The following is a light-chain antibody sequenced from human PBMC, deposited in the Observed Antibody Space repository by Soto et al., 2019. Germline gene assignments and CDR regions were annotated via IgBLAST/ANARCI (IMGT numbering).Light chain of an antibody. Sequence: QSALTQPASLSRSPGQSITISCTGTSSDIGGYNYVSWYQQHPGKAPKLIIHDVTNRPSGVSDRFFGSKSGNTASLTISGLQAEDEADYYCSSYRASSTTHDVFGTGTKLTVL. CDR3: SSYRASSTTHDV. CDR2: DVT. CDR1: SSDIGGYNY. V-gene: IGLV2-14*03. J-gene: IGLJ1*01.